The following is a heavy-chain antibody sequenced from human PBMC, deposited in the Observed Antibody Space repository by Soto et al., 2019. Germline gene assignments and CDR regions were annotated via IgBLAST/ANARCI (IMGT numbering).Heavy chain of an antibody. V-gene: IGHV4-59*08. J-gene: IGHJ3*02. CDR1: VGSISSYY. D-gene: IGHD2-2*01. Sequence: SETLSLTCTVSVGSISSYYWSWIRQPPGKGLEWIGYIYYSGSTNYNPSLKSRVTISVDTSKNQFSLKLSSVTAADTAVYYCARHAKLVVPAAPDAFDIWGQGTMVTVSS. CDR3: ARHAKLVVPAAPDAFDI. CDR2: IYYSGST.